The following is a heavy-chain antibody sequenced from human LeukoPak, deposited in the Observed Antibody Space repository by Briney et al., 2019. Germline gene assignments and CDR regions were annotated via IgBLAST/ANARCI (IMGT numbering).Heavy chain of an antibody. CDR3: ASKANYYYGMDV. Sequence: LEWIGYIYHSGSTYYNPSLKSRVTISVDRSKNQFSLKLSSVTAADTAVYYYASKANYYYGMDVWGQGTTVTVSS. V-gene: IGHV4-30-2*01. CDR2: IYHSGST. J-gene: IGHJ6*02.